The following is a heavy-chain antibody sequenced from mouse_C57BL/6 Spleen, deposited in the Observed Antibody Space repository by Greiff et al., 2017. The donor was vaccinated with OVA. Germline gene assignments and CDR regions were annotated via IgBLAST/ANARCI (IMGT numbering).Heavy chain of an antibody. V-gene: IGHV5-9*01. CDR1: GFTFSSYT. D-gene: IGHD1-1*01. CDR3: ARHGSSYYFDY. CDR2: ISGGGGNT. Sequence: DVHLVESGGGLVKPGGSLKLSCAASGFTFSSYTMSWVRQTPEKRLEWVATISGGGGNTYYPDSVKGRFTISRDNAKNTLYLQMSSLRSEDTALYYCARHGSSYYFDYWGQGTTLTVSS. J-gene: IGHJ2*01.